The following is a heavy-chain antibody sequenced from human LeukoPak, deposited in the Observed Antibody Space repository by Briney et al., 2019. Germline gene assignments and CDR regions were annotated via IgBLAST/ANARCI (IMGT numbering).Heavy chain of an antibody. Sequence: PGGSLRLSCAASGFTFSSYAMHWVRQAPGKGLEWVAVISYDGSNKYYADSVKGRFTISRDNSKNTLYLKMNSLRAEDTAVYYCVTGMYCSSTSCLYYYYYGMDVWGQGTTVTVSS. CDR1: GFTFSSYA. CDR3: VTGMYCSSTSCLYYYYYGMDV. D-gene: IGHD2-2*01. CDR2: ISYDGSNK. V-gene: IGHV3-30-3*01. J-gene: IGHJ6*02.